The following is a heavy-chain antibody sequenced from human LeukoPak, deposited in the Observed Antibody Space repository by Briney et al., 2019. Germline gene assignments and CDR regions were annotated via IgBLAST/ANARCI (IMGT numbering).Heavy chain of an antibody. CDR3: ARVDHYGSGSYYFLYSYYYYYYMDV. CDR1: GYTFTSNY. V-gene: IGHV1-46*01. CDR2: ISPSGGST. J-gene: IGHJ6*03. Sequence: ASVKVSCKAFGYTFTSNYMHWVRQAPGQGPEWMGVISPSGGSTTYAQKFQGRVTLTRDMSTSTDYLELSSLRSDDTAVYYCARVDHYGSGSYYFLYSYYYYYYMDVWGKGTTVTISS. D-gene: IGHD3-10*01.